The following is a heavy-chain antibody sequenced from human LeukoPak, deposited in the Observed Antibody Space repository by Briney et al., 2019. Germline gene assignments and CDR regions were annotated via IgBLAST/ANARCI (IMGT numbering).Heavy chain of an antibody. Sequence: GGSLRLSCAASGFAVSSNHMNWVRQAPGKGLEWVSVIFNGGSTYYADSVKGRFTISRDNSKNTLYLQMNSLRAEDTAVYYCAKDRFSGYGQDYWGQGTLVTVSS. V-gene: IGHV3-53*01. J-gene: IGHJ4*02. CDR3: AKDRFSGYGQDY. CDR2: IFNGGST. CDR1: GFAVSSNH. D-gene: IGHD5-12*01.